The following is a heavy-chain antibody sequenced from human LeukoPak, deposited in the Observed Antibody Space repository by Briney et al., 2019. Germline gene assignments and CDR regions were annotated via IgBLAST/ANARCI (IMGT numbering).Heavy chain of an antibody. J-gene: IGHJ4*02. Sequence: PGESLRLSCAASGFAFNTYSMNWVRQAPGKGLEWVSGITGRGEHIFYAGSVKGRFTISRDNSKNTLYLQMNSLRVEDTAVYYCAKDRRLAAFDYGGQGTLVTVSS. D-gene: IGHD6-25*01. V-gene: IGHV3-23*01. CDR3: AKDRRLAAFDY. CDR1: GFAFNTYS. CDR2: ITGRGEHI.